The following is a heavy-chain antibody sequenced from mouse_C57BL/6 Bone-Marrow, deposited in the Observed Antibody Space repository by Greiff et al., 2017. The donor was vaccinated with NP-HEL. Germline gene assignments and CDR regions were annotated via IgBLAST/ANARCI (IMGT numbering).Heavy chain of an antibody. CDR2: ISDGGSYT. CDR1: GFTFSSYA. CDR3: ARDGYYVPFYYAMDY. J-gene: IGHJ4*01. D-gene: IGHD2-3*01. Sequence: EVMLVESGGGLVKPGGSLKLSCAASGFTFSSYAMSWVRQTPEKRLEWVATISDGGSYTYYPDNVKGRFTISRDNAKNNLYLQMSHLKSEDTAMYYCARDGYYVPFYYAMDYWGQGTSVTVSS. V-gene: IGHV5-4*01.